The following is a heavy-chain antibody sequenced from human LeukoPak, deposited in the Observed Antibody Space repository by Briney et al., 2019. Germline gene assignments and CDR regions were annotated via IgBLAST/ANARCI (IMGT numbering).Heavy chain of an antibody. CDR3: AKDSGYSTGWYLDDY. J-gene: IGHJ4*02. V-gene: IGHV3-23*01. Sequence: TGGSLRLSCAASGFTFSSYSMNRVRQAPGKGLEWVSAIGAGGGPTYYADSVKGRFTISRDDSKNTLYLQMNSLRAEETALYYCAKDSGYSTGWYLDDYWGQGTLVTVSS. CDR2: IGAGGGPT. CDR1: GFTFSSYS. D-gene: IGHD6-19*01.